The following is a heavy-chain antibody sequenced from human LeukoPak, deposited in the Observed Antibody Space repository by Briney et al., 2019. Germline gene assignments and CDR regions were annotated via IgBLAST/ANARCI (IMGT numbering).Heavy chain of an antibody. CDR2: IQHDSANT. CDR1: GFTFTNHA. J-gene: IGHJ5*01. D-gene: IGHD5-18*01. CDR3: AKDRGTGYTYGELDS. Sequence: PGGSLRLSCVPSGFTFTNHAMHWVRQAPGKGLEWVSGIQHDSANTGYSASVKGRFTISRDDAKRTLFLEMNGLRSDDTALYYCAKDRGTGYTYGELDSWGQGTLVSVSS. V-gene: IGHV3-9*01.